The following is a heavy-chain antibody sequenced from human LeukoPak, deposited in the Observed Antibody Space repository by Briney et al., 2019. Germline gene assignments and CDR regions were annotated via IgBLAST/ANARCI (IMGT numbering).Heavy chain of an antibody. V-gene: IGHV4-59*01. CDR2: IYYSGST. D-gene: IGHD3-3*01. CDR1: GGSISSNY. J-gene: IGHJ4*02. CDR3: ARSDYYDFWSGYPYYFDY. Sequence: SETLSLTCTVSGGSISSNYWSWIRQPPGKGLEWIGYIYYSGSTNYNPSLKSRVTISVDTSKNQFSLKLSSVTAADTAVYYCARSDYYDFWSGYPYYFDYWGQGTLVTVSS.